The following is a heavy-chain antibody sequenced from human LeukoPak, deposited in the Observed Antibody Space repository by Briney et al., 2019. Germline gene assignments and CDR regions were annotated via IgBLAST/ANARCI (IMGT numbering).Heavy chain of an antibody. V-gene: IGHV4-61*02. D-gene: IGHD4-17*01. Sequence: SETLSLTCTVSGGSISSGSYYWSWIRQPAGKGLEWIGRIYTSGSTNYNPSLKSRVTISVDTSKNQFSLKLSSVTAADTAVYYCARGRSYGELGYWGQGTLVTVSS. CDR1: GGSISSGSYY. J-gene: IGHJ4*02. CDR3: ARGRSYGELGY. CDR2: IYTSGST.